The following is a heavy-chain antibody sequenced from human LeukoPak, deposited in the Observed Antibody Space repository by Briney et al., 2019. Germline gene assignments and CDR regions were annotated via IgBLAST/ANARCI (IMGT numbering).Heavy chain of an antibody. Sequence: GGSLRLSCAASGFTFSSYGMHWVRQAPGKGLEWVAVISYDGSNKYYADSVKGRFTISRDNPKNTLYLQMNSLRAEDTAVYYCAKEGYSSGWYRDYYFDYWGQGTLVTVSS. D-gene: IGHD6-19*01. CDR3: AKEGYSSGWYRDYYFDY. CDR1: GFTFSSYG. J-gene: IGHJ4*02. CDR2: ISYDGSNK. V-gene: IGHV3-30*18.